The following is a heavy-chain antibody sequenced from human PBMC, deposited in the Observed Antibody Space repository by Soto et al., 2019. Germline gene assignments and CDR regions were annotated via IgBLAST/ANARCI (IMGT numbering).Heavy chain of an antibody. CDR1: AFTFDDYA. Sequence: EVQLVESGGGLVQPGRSLRLSCVASAFTFDDYAMHWVRQVPGKGLEWVSGISWNGATMGYGDSVKGRFTISRDNTKNSLYLQMNSLRPEDTAFYYCAKDNGGYYDSSGNVEYWGQGTLVTVSS. V-gene: IGHV3-9*01. D-gene: IGHD3-22*01. J-gene: IGHJ4*02. CDR2: ISWNGATM. CDR3: AKDNGGYYDSSGNVEY.